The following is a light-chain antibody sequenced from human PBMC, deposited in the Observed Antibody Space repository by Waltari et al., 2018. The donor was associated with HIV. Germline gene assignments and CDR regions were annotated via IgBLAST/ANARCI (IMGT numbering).Light chain of an antibody. J-gene: IGKJ4*01. V-gene: IGKV1-13*02. CDR2: DAS. CDR3: QQFNLYPLP. CDR1: QAITSS. Sequence: GDRVTFTCRTSQAITSSLAWYQQKPGKPPKLLIFDASTLESGVPSRFSGSGSGTDFTLTISSLQPEDFATYYCQQFNLYPLPFGGGTTVEL.